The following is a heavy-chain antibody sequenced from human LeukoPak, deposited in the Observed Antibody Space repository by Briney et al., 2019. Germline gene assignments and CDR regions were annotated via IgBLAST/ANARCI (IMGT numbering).Heavy chain of an antibody. CDR3: AKAQTPPFDAFDI. V-gene: IGHV3-53*05. Sequence: GGSLRLSCAASGFTVSSNYMSWVRQAPGKGLEWVSVIYSGGSTYYADSVKGRFTISRDNSKNTLYLQMNSLRAEDTAVYYCAKAQTPPFDAFDIWGQGTMVTVSS. J-gene: IGHJ3*02. CDR1: GFTVSSNY. CDR2: IYSGGST.